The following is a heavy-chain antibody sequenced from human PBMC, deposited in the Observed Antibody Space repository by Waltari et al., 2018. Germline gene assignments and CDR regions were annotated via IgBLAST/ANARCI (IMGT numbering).Heavy chain of an antibody. D-gene: IGHD3-10*01. CDR3: AADVRLYGSGRYIDY. Sequence: QMQLVQSGPEVKKPGTSVKVSCKASGFTFTSSAVQWVRQARGQRLEWIGWVVGGSGNTNYAQKFQERVTITRDMSTSTAYMELSSLRSEDTAVYYCAADVRLYGSGRYIDYWGQGTLVTVSS. V-gene: IGHV1-58*01. CDR1: GFTFTSSA. J-gene: IGHJ4*02. CDR2: VVGGSGNT.